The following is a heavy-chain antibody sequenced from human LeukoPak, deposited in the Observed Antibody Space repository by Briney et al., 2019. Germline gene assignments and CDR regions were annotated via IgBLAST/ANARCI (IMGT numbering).Heavy chain of an antibody. CDR3: ARGEIAVATGGIWFDP. V-gene: IGHV4-59*12. Sequence: SETLSLTCTVSGASIDSYYWSWIRQPPGTGLEWIGYIYYSGSTNYNPSLKSRVTISLGTSKNQFSLKLGSVTAADTAVYYCARGEIAVATGGIWFDPWGQGTLVTVSS. CDR1: GASIDSYY. D-gene: IGHD6-19*01. CDR2: IYYSGST. J-gene: IGHJ5*02.